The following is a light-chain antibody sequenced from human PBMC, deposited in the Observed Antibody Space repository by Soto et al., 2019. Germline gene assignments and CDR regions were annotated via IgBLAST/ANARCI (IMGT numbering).Light chain of an antibody. J-gene: IGKJ1*01. CDR1: QSIRSW. CDR3: QQYSSYPET. V-gene: IGKV1-5*03. Sequence: DIQMTQSPSTLSASVGDRVTITCRASQSIRSWLAWYQQKPGQAPNLLIYEASRLERAVPSRFSGSASETEFTLTINSLQPDDFATYYCQQYSSYPETFGQGTKVEIK. CDR2: EAS.